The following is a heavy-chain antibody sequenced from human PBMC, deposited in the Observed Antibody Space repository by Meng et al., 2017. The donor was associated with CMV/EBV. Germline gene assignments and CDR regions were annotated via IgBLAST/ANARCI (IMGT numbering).Heavy chain of an antibody. D-gene: IGHD3-3*01. V-gene: IGHV3-30*02. J-gene: IGHJ6*02. Sequence: GGSLRLSCAASGFTFSSYGMHWVRQAPGKGLEWVAFIRYDGSNKYYADSVKGRFTISRDNSKNTLYLQMNSLRAEDTAVYYCAKDLRSVLRFLEWNTLNYCYYGMDVWGQGTTVTVSS. CDR1: GFTFSSYG. CDR2: IRYDGSNK. CDR3: AKDLRSVLRFLEWNTLNYCYYGMDV.